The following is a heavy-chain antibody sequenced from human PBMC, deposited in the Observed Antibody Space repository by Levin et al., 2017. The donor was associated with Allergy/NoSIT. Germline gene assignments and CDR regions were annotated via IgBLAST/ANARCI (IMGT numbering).Heavy chain of an antibody. Sequence: GGSLRLSCAASGFTFSGSAMHWVRQASGKGLEWVGRIRSKANSYATAYAASVKGRFTISRDDSKNTAYLQMNSLKTEDTAVYYCRVRVPNGGPVDYWGQGTLVTVSS. J-gene: IGHJ4*02. CDR3: RVRVPNGGPVDY. CDR2: IRSKANSYAT. CDR1: GFTFSGSA. V-gene: IGHV3-73*01. D-gene: IGHD4-23*01.